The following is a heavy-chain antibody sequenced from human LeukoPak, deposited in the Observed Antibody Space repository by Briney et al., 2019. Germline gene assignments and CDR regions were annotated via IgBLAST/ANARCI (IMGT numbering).Heavy chain of an antibody. V-gene: IGHV3-15*07. J-gene: IGHJ5*02. D-gene: IGHD3-10*01. CDR3: ADYYASGSYPP. Sequence: GGSLRLSCAASGSSFSNAWMNWVRQAPGKGLEWVGRILSKTSGGTTDYATPVKGRFTISRDDSKNMLYLHMNSLQIEDTAVYYCADYYASGSYPPWGQGTLVTVSS. CDR2: ILSKTSGGTT. CDR1: GSSFSNAW.